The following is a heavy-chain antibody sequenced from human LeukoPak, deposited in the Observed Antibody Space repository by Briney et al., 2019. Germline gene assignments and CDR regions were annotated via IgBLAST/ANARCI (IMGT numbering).Heavy chain of an antibody. J-gene: IGHJ5*02. Sequence: PSETLSLTCTVSGGSISSSSYYWGWIRQPPGKGLEWIGSVYYSGTAYYNPSLKSRVTISVDTSKNQFSLKLSSVTAADTAVYYCATHLRYCSSTICYAPWFDPWGQGTLVTVSS. CDR3: ATHLRYCSSTICYAPWFDP. CDR1: GGSISSSSYY. V-gene: IGHV4-39*01. CDR2: VYYSGTA. D-gene: IGHD2-2*01.